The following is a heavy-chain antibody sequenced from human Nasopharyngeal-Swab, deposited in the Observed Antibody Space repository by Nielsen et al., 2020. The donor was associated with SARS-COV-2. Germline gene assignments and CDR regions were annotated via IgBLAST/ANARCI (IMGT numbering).Heavy chain of an antibody. Sequence: VRQAPGKGLEWVSVISYDGSNKRYADSVKGRFTVSRDNSKSTLYLQMNSLRAEDTAVYYCAKDIYGGNFGIDYWGQGTLVTVSS. J-gene: IGHJ4*02. V-gene: IGHV3-30*18. D-gene: IGHD4-23*01. CDR2: ISYDGSNK. CDR3: AKDIYGGNFGIDY.